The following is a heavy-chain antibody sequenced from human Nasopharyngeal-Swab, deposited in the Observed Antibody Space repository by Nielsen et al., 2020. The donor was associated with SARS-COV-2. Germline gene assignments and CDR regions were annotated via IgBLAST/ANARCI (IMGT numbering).Heavy chain of an antibody. CDR3: VRTIAAGSYWYFDL. CDR2: MNQAGSEK. CDR1: GFTFNTYW. V-gene: IGHV3-7*03. J-gene: IGHJ2*01. Sequence: GESLKISCIGSGFTFNTYWMSWVRQAPGKGLEWVAIMNQAGSEKYYVDSVKGRFTISRDNAKNSLFLQMNSLRAEDTAVYYCVRTIAAGSYWYFDLWGRGTLVTVSS. D-gene: IGHD6-13*01.